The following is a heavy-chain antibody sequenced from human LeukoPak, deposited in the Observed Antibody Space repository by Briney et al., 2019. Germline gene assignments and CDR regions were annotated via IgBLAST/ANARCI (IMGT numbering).Heavy chain of an antibody. D-gene: IGHD3-10*01. CDR1: GYTFTGYY. CDR2: INPSGGST. V-gene: IGHV1-46*01. Sequence: ASVKVSCKASGYTFTGYYMHWVRQAPGQGLEWMGIINPSGGSTSYVQKFQGRVTMTRDTSTSTVYMELSSLRSEDTAVYYCARDRGYYYGSGSYRLGAFDIWGQGTMVTVSS. J-gene: IGHJ3*02. CDR3: ARDRGYYYGSGSYRLGAFDI.